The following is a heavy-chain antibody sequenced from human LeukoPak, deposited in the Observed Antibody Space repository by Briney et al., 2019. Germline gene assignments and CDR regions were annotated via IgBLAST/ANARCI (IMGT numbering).Heavy chain of an antibody. V-gene: IGHV3-66*01. CDR1: GFTMSNNY. D-gene: IGHD3-10*01. Sequence: PGGSLRLSCAASGFTMSNNYMSWVRQAPGKGPEWVSVIYDGGITYYTDSVKGRFTISRDDSKNALHLQMNSLRVDDTAVYYCARGRDYSGSGSPDSWGQGTLVTVSS. CDR2: IYDGGIT. CDR3: ARGRDYSGSGSPDS. J-gene: IGHJ4*02.